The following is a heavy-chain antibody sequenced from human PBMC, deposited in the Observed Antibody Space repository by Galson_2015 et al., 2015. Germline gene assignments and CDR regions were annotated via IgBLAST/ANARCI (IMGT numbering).Heavy chain of an antibody. D-gene: IGHD1-26*01. CDR1: GDSVSSNIAA. V-gene: IGHV6-1*01. J-gene: IGHJ4*02. CDR2: TFYRSKWYN. CDR3: AREGPPWGYFDY. Sequence: CAISGDSVSSNIAAWNWIRLFPSRGLEWLGRTFYRSKWYNDYAVSVRSRITINADTSKNQVSLHLNSVTPEDSAVYYCAREGPPWGYFDYWGQGTLVTVSS.